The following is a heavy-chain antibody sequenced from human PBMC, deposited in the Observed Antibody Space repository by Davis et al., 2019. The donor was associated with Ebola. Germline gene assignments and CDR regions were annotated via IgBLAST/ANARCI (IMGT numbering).Heavy chain of an antibody. CDR3: AREIANGHHGMDV. J-gene: IGHJ6*02. Sequence: GESLKISCAASGFTFSSYWMSWVRQAPGKGLEWVANIKQDGSEKYYVDSVKGRFTISRDNAKNSLYLQMNSLRAEDTAVYYCAREIANGHHGMDVWGQGTTITASS. CDR2: IKQDGSEK. V-gene: IGHV3-7*01. CDR1: GFTFSSYW. D-gene: IGHD2-8*01.